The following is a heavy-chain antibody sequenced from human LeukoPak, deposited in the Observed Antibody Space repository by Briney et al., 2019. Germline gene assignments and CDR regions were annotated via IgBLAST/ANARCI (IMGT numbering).Heavy chain of an antibody. CDR3: ARVIAARPHNWFDP. J-gene: IGHJ5*02. V-gene: IGHV3-11*04. Sequence: GGSLRLSCAASGFTFSDYYMTWIRQAPGKGLEWVSDISRSGNTIYYADSVKGRFTISRDNAKNSLYLQMNSLRVEDTAVYYCARVIAARPHNWFDPWGQGILVTASS. CDR2: ISRSGNTI. D-gene: IGHD6-6*01. CDR1: GFTFSDYY.